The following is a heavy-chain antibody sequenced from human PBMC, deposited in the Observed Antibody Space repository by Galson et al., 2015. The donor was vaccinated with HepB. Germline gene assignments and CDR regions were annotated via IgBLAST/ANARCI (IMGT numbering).Heavy chain of an antibody. V-gene: IGHV3-11*01. CDR3: ARDGCSRTSCYDY. CDR2: ISSSGDTI. CDR1: GFTFSDYY. J-gene: IGHJ4*02. D-gene: IGHD2-2*01. Sequence: SLRLSCAASGFTFSDYYMSWIRQAPGKGLEWVSYISSSGDTINYADSVKGRITISRDNAKNSLYLQMNRLRAEDTAVYYCARDGCSRTSCYDYWGQGTLVTVSS.